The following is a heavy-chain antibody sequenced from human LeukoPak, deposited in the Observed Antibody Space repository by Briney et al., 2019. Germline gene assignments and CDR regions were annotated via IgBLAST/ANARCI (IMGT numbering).Heavy chain of an antibody. V-gene: IGHV4-59*08. D-gene: IGHD5-12*01. CDR1: GGSISTYY. CDR2: IYYSGST. J-gene: IGHJ3*02. CDR3: ARQRGSYGGYDHDAFNI. Sequence: SETLPLTCAVSGGSISTYYWSWIRQPPGKGLEWIGYIYYSGSTNYKPSLKSRVSISVDTAKNQFSLKLSSVTAADTAVYYCARQRGSYGGYDHDAFNIWGQGTMVTVSS.